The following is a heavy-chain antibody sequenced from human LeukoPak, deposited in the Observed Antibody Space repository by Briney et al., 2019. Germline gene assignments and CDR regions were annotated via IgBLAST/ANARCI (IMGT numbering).Heavy chain of an antibody. CDR2: ISSGSSYI. V-gene: IGHV3-21*06. D-gene: IGHD6-25*01. CDR1: GFTFSSYS. CDR3: ARAAAAADIPYYLDF. J-gene: IGHJ4*02. Sequence: GGSLRLSCAASGFTFSSYSINWVRQAPGKGLEWVSSISSGSSYIYFADSMKGRFTISRDNTQNLVHLQMNSLKAEDTAVYFCARAAAAADIPYYLDFWGQGTLVTVSS.